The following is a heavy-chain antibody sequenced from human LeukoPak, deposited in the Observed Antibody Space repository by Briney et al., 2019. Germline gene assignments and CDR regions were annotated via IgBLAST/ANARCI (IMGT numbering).Heavy chain of an antibody. CDR3: ARENYGDYVDY. Sequence: PSETLSLTCTVSGGSISSYYWSWIRQPPGKGLEWIGYIYYSGSTNYNPSLKSRVTISVDTSKNQFSLKLSSVTAADTAVYHCARENYGDYVDYWGQGTLVTVSS. CDR1: GGSISSYY. V-gene: IGHV4-59*01. CDR2: IYYSGST. D-gene: IGHD4-17*01. J-gene: IGHJ4*02.